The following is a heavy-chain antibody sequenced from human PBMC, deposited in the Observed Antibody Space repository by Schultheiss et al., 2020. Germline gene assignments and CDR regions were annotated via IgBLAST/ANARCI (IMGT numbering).Heavy chain of an antibody. CDR2: ISSNGGST. D-gene: IGHD3-9*01. CDR3: ARGDDMDGMDV. J-gene: IGHJ6*02. CDR1: GFTFSSYW. V-gene: IGHV3-64*01. Sequence: GGSLRLSCAASGFTFSSYWMHWVRQAPGKGLEYVSAISSNGGSTYYANSVKGRFTISRDNSKNTLYLQMGSLRAEDMAVYYCARGDDMDGMDVWGQGTTVTVSS.